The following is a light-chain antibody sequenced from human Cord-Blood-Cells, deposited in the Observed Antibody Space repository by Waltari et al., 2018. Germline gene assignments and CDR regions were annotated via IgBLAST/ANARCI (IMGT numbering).Light chain of an antibody. CDR2: AAS. Sequence: DIQMTQSPSSLSASVGDRVTITCRASQSISSYLNWYQQKPGKAPKLLIYAASSLQSGVPSRVSGSGSETDFTLTISSLQPEDFATYYCQQSYSTPWTFGQGTKVEIK. J-gene: IGKJ1*01. CDR1: QSISSY. CDR3: QQSYSTPWT. V-gene: IGKV1-39*01.